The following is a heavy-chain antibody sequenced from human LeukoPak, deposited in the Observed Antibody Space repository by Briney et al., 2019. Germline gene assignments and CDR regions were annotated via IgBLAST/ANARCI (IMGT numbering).Heavy chain of an antibody. V-gene: IGHV3-74*01. J-gene: IGHJ4*02. CDR1: GFTFSSYY. D-gene: IGHD2/OR15-2a*01. Sequence: GGSLRLSCAASGFTFSSYYMHWVRQAPGKGLVWVSRVGNGGSGSIYADSVKGRFTTSRDNAKNTVFLQMNSLRVEDTAVYYCARGGFSHGFDLWGQGTRVTVSS. CDR3: ARGGFSHGFDL. CDR2: VGNGGSGS.